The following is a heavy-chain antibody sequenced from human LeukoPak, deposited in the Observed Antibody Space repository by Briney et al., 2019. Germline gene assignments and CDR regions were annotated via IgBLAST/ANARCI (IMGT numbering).Heavy chain of an antibody. J-gene: IGHJ4*02. CDR1: GGSISSGGYY. Sequence: SQTLSLTCTVSGGSISSGGYYWSWIRQPPGKGLEWIGYIYHSGSTYYNPSLKSRVTISVDRPKNQFSLKLSSVTAADTAVYYCARGDPYYYGSGSYYFDYWGQGTLVTVSS. D-gene: IGHD3-10*01. CDR2: IYHSGST. CDR3: ARGDPYYYGSGSYYFDY. V-gene: IGHV4-30-2*01.